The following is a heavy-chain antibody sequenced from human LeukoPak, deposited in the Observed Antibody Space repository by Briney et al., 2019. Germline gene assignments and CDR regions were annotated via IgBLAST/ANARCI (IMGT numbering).Heavy chain of an antibody. CDR2: IYYSGST. CDR1: GYSISSGYY. J-gene: IGHJ4*02. CDR3: ARAIEVGAMTPFDY. D-gene: IGHD1-26*01. Sequence: SETLSLTCTVSGYSISSGYYWGWIRQPPGKGLEWIGYIYYSGSTYYNPSLKSRVTISVDTSKNQVSLKLSSVTAADTAVYYCARAIEVGAMTPFDYWGQGTLVTVSS. V-gene: IGHV4-38-2*02.